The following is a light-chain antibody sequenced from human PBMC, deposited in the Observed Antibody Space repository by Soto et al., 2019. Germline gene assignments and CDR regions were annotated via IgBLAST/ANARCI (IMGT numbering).Light chain of an antibody. CDR3: QQYNNWPPVT. CDR2: GAS. Sequence: EVVMTQSPVTLSVSPGESATLSCRASQSVDGYLAWYQQKPGQAPRLLIYGASTRATGVTARFRGGGSGTEFTLTISSLQSEDFAVYYCQQYNNWPPVTFGPGTKVDI. CDR1: QSVDGY. J-gene: IGKJ3*01. V-gene: IGKV3-15*01.